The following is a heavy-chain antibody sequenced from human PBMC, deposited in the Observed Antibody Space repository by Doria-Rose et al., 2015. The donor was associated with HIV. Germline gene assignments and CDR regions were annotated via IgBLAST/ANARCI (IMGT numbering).Heavy chain of an antibody. CDR1: GVSLSSPGMG. D-gene: IGHD6-13*01. V-gene: IGHV2-26*01. Sequence: SGPVLVKPTETLTLTCTVSGVSLSSPGMGVSWIRQPPGKALEWLAHIFSDDERSYQTSLKSRLTIPRGTSKSQVVLTMTDMDPVDTATYYCARIKSSRWYHKYYFDFWGQGTLVIVSA. CDR3: ARIKSSRWYHKYYFDF. CDR2: IFSDDER. J-gene: IGHJ4*02.